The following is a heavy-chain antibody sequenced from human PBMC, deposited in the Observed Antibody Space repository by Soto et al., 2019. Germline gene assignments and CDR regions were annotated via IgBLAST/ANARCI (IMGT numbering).Heavy chain of an antibody. V-gene: IGHV2-5*02. CDR1: GFSLSTSGVG. D-gene: IGHD3-9*01. CDR3: AHTVRVLQTTYYYDILTGRKSPLFDY. Sequence: SGPTLVKPTQTLTLTCTFSGFSLSTSGVGVGWIRQPPGKALEWLALIYWDDDKRYSPSLKSRLTITKDTSKNQVVLTMTNMDPVDTATYYCAHTVRVLQTTYYYDILTGRKSPLFDYWGQGTLVTVSS. CDR2: IYWDDDK. J-gene: IGHJ4*02.